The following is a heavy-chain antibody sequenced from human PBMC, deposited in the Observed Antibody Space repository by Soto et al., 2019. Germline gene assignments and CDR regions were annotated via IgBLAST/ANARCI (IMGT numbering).Heavy chain of an antibody. CDR2: IIPIFGTA. V-gene: IGHV1-69*06. D-gene: IGHD6-19*01. CDR1: GGTFSSYA. CDR3: ARDRVAVAGTPYYYGMYV. Sequence: SVKVSCKASGGTFSSYAISWVRQAPGQGLEWMGGIIPIFGTANYAQKFQGRVTITADKSTSTAYMELSSLRSEDTAVYYCARDRVAVAGTPYYYGMYVWGQGTTVTVSS. J-gene: IGHJ6*02.